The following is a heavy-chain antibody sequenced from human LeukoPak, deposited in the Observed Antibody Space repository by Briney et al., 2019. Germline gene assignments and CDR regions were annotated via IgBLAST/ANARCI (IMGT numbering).Heavy chain of an antibody. J-gene: IGHJ4*02. CDR3: ARGGYSYGYEGFDY. D-gene: IGHD5-18*01. CDR1: GFTFSSYS. CDR2: ISSSSSYI. V-gene: IGHV3-21*01. Sequence: GGPLRLSCAASGFTFSSYSMNWVRQAPGKGLEWVSSISSSSSYIYYADSVKGRFTISRDNAKNSLYLQMNSLRAEDTAVYYCARGGYSYGYEGFDYWGQGTLVTVSS.